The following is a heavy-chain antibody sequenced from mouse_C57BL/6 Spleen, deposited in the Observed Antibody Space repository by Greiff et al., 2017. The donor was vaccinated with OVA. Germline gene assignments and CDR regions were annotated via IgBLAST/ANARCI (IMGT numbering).Heavy chain of an antibody. CDR2: IYPGSGNT. D-gene: IGHD1-2*01. V-gene: IGHV1-66*01. CDR3: ASEYGPLDY. J-gene: IGHJ2*01. Sequence: QVQLQQSGPELVKPGAPVKISCKASGYSFTSYYIHWVKQRPGQGLEWIGWIYPGSGNTKYNEKFKGKATLTADTSSSTAYMQLSSLTSEDSAVYYCASEYGPLDYWGQGTTLTVSS. CDR1: GYSFTSYY.